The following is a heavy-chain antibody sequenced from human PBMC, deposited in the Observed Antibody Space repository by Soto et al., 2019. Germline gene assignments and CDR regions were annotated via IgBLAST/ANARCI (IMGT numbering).Heavy chain of an antibody. J-gene: IGHJ5*02. CDR1: GFTFSSST. CDR3: AKLTTS. V-gene: IGHV3-23*01. Sequence: GCLVLACTASGFTFSSSTMSWVRQAPGRGLEWVSSFTTSGDKTYYADSVKGRFTISRDNSKNTLYLQMNSLRVEDTAVYYCAKLTTSWGQGTLVTVSS. CDR2: FTTSGDKT.